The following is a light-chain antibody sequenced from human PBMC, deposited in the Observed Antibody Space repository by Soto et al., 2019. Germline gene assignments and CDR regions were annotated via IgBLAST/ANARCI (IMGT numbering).Light chain of an antibody. CDR2: GNS. V-gene: IGLV1-40*01. Sequence: VLTQPPSVSGAPGQRVTISCTGSSSNIGAGYDVHWYQQLPGTAPKLLIYGNSNRPSGVPDRFSGSKSGTSASLAITGLQAEDEADYYCQSYDSSLSGCPYVFGTGTKVTVL. J-gene: IGLJ1*01. CDR3: QSYDSSLSGCPYV. CDR1: SSNIGAGYD.